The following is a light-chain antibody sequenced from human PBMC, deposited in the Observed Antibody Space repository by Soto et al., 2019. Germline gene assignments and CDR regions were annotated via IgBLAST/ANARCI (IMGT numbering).Light chain of an antibody. CDR3: QQYVSSSPPT. CDR1: QSVSSSY. J-gene: IGKJ4*01. V-gene: IGKV3-20*01. Sequence: EIVLTQSPGTLSLSPGERATLSCRASQSVSSSYLAWYQQKPGQAPRLLIYGASSRATGIPDRFSGSGSGTDFTLTISRLEPEDFAVYYCQQYVSSSPPTFGGGTKVDIK. CDR2: GAS.